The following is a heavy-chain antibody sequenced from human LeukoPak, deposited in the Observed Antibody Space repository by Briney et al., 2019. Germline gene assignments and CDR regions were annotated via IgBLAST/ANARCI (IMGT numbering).Heavy chain of an antibody. CDR3: ARVKRRQDYDFWSGYYLFDY. CDR1: GFTFSSYW. Sequence: GGSLRLSCAASGFTFSSYWMGWVRQAPGKGLEWVANIKQDGSEKYYVDSVKGRFTISRDNAKNSLYLQMNSLRAEDTAVYYCARVKRRQDYDFWSGYYLFDYWGQGTLVTASS. V-gene: IGHV3-7*01. J-gene: IGHJ4*02. CDR2: IKQDGSEK. D-gene: IGHD3-3*01.